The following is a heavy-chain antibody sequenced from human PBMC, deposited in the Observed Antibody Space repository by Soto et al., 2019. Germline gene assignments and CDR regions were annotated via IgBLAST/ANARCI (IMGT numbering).Heavy chain of an antibody. J-gene: IGHJ4*02. V-gene: IGHV3-30*18. CDR3: AKDRRFGVVVVAATPVDY. Sequence: QVQLVESGGGVVQPGRSLRLSCAASGFTFSSYGMHWVRQAPGKGLEWVAVISYDGSNKYYADSVKGRFTISRDNSKNMLYLQMNSLRAEDTAVYYCAKDRRFGVVVVAATPVDYWGQGTLVTVSS. CDR2: ISYDGSNK. CDR1: GFTFSSYG. D-gene: IGHD2-15*01.